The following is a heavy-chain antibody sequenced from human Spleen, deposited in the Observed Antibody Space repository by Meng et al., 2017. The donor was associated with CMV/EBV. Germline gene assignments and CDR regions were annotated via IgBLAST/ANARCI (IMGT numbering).Heavy chain of an antibody. V-gene: IGHV2-5*01. J-gene: IGHJ5*02. Sequence: CTFSWFSLSTSGVGVGWIRQPPGKALEWLALIYWNDDKRYSPSLKSRLTITKDTSKNQVVLTMTNMDPVDTATYYCAHRRNSRWFDPWGQGTLVTVSS. D-gene: IGHD2/OR15-2a*01. CDR3: AHRRNSRWFDP. CDR2: IYWNDDK. CDR1: WFSLSTSGVG.